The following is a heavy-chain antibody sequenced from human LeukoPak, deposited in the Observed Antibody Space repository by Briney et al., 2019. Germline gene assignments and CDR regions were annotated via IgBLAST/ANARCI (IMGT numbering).Heavy chain of an antibody. Sequence: SETLSLTCTVSGGSISSSSYYWGWLRQPPGKGLEWFGSTYYSGRTYYTPSLKSRVTISVDESKNQFSLKLSSVTAEDTAVYYCARQKLDIVVVPAAPFDYWGQGTLVTVSS. J-gene: IGHJ4*02. CDR1: GGSISSSSYY. D-gene: IGHD2-2*03. CDR2: TYYSGRT. V-gene: IGHV4-39*01. CDR3: ARQKLDIVVVPAAPFDY.